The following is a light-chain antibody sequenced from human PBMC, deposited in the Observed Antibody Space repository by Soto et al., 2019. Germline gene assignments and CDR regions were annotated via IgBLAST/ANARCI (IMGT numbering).Light chain of an antibody. J-gene: IGKJ3*01. Sequence: DIVMTQSPLSLPVTPGEPASISCRSSQSLLHSNGYNYLDWYLQKPGQSPQLLIYLGSNRASGVPDKIQGSGSGKDFTLNISSVAAEDVGVYYCMQSLQPPPAFGPGTKVDIK. CDR1: QSLLHSNGYNY. CDR2: LGS. CDR3: MQSLQPPPA. V-gene: IGKV2-28*01.